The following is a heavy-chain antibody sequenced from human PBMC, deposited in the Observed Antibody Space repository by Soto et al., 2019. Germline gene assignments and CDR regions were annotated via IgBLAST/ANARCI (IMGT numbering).Heavy chain of an antibody. CDR3: GSHSGYDSRGDY. Sequence: ASVKVSCKASGYTFTSYGISWVRQAPGQGLEWMGWISAYNGNTNYAQKLQGRVTMTTDTPTSTAYMELRSLRSDDTAVYYCGSHSGYDSRGDYWGQGTLVTVSS. CDR1: GYTFTSYG. D-gene: IGHD5-12*01. V-gene: IGHV1-18*01. CDR2: ISAYNGNT. J-gene: IGHJ4*02.